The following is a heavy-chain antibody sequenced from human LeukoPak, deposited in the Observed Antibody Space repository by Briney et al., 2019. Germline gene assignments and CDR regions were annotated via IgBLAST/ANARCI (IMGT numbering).Heavy chain of an antibody. CDR2: IDPNSGGT. CDR1: GYTFTGYY. D-gene: IGHD6-19*01. J-gene: IGHJ4*02. V-gene: IGHV1-2*04. CDR3: ARGHEAVAYFDY. Sequence: ASVKVSCKASGYTFTGYYMHWVRQAPGHGLEWMGWIDPNSGGTNYAQKFQGWVTMTRDTSISTAYMELSRLRSDDTAVYYCARGHEAVAYFDYWGQGTLVTVSS.